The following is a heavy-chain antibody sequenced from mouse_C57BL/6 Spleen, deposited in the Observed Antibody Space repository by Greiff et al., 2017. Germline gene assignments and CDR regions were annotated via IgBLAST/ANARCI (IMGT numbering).Heavy chain of an antibody. V-gene: IGHV5-6*02. Sequence: DVKLVESGGDLVKPGGSLKLSCAASGFTFSSYGMSWVRQTPDKRLEWVATISSGGSYTYYPDSVKGRFTISRDNAKKTLYLQMSSLKSEDTAMYYCARHEGYDGYYYFDYWGQGTTLTVSS. CDR1: GFTFSSYG. CDR2: ISSGGSYT. J-gene: IGHJ2*01. CDR3: ARHEGYDGYYYFDY. D-gene: IGHD2-3*01.